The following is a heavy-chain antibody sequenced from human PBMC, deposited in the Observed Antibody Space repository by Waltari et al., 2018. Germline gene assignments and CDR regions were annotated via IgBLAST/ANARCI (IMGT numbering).Heavy chain of an antibody. CDR1: GGSISSSNW. V-gene: IGHV4-4*02. D-gene: IGHD6-19*01. Sequence: QVQLQESGPGLVKPSGTLSLTCAVSGGSISSSNWWSWVRQPPGKGLEWIGEIYHSGSTKYNPSLKSRVTIAVDKSKNQFSLKLSSVTAADTAVYYCARLESANSSGWYDYYYGMDVWGQGTTVTVSS. J-gene: IGHJ6*02. CDR2: IYHSGST. CDR3: ARLESANSSGWYDYYYGMDV.